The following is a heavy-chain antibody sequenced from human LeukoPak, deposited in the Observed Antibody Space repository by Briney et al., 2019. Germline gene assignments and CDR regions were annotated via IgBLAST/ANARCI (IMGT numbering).Heavy chain of an antibody. Sequence: PGGSLRLSCAASGFSFDDYAMHWVRHAPGKSPEWVALISGDGGETHYADSVKGRFTISRDNSKNSLYLEMNSLTPEDTALFYCAKERGNTYGYDAFEIWGQGTMVTVSS. D-gene: IGHD5-18*01. CDR2: ISGDGGET. J-gene: IGHJ3*02. V-gene: IGHV3-43*02. CDR1: GFSFDDYA. CDR3: AKERGNTYGYDAFEI.